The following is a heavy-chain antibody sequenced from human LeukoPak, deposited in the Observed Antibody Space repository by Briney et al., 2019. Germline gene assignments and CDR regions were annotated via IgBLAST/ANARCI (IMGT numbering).Heavy chain of an antibody. Sequence: ASVKVSCKASGDSFNNYAINWVRQAPGQGLEWMGGIIPIFGAADYAQKFQGRVTITADKSTNTAYMELSSLKYDDTAVYYCATNILVRDIINWFDPWGQGTLVTVSS. D-gene: IGHD3-10*01. CDR1: GDSFNNYA. CDR2: IIPIFGAA. CDR3: ATNILVRDIINWFDP. V-gene: IGHV1-69*06. J-gene: IGHJ5*02.